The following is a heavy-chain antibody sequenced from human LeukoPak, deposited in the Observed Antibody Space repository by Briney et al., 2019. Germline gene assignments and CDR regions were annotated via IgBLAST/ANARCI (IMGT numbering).Heavy chain of an antibody. V-gene: IGHV1-8*03. Sequence: ASVKVSCKASGYTFTSYDINWVRQATGQGLEWMGWMNPNSGNTGYAQKFQGRVTITRNISISTAYMELSSLRSEDTAVYYCAREVNWNYFDYWGQGTLVTVSS. CDR2: MNPNSGNT. CDR3: AREVNWNYFDY. J-gene: IGHJ4*02. D-gene: IGHD1-1*01. CDR1: GYTFTSYD.